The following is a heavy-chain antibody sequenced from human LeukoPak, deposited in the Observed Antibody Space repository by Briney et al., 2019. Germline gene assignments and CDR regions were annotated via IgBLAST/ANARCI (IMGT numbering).Heavy chain of an antibody. J-gene: IGHJ4*02. CDR2: IRYDGSNK. V-gene: IGHV3-30*02. D-gene: IGHD5-24*01. Sequence: PGGSLRLSCAASGFTFSSHGMHWVRQAPGKGLEWVAFIRYDGSNKYYADSVKGRFTISRDNSKNTLYLQMNSLRAGGTAVYYCAKIRDGYNWTPRDYWGQGTLVTVSS. CDR1: GFTFSSHG. CDR3: AKIRDGYNWTPRDY.